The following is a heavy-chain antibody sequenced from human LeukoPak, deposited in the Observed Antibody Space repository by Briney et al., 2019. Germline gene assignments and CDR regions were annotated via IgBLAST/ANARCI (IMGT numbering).Heavy chain of an antibody. V-gene: IGHV3-23*01. J-gene: IGHJ6*02. Sequence: GGSLRLSCAASGFTFNNYAMNWVRQAPGKGLEWVSSISGGGETTYYADSAKGRFTISRDNSKNTLYLQMNSLRAEDTAVYYCAKASGRYYFYGMDVWGQGTTVTVSS. CDR3: AKASGRYYFYGMDV. CDR2: ISGGGETT. D-gene: IGHD2-15*01. CDR1: GFTFNNYA.